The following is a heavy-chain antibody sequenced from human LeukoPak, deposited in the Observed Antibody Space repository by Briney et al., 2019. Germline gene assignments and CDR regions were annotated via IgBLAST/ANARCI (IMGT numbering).Heavy chain of an antibody. J-gene: IGHJ5*02. CDR2: IIPIFGTA. CDR3: ARDPTTLLWFGELTQGWFDP. Sequence: ASVKVSFKASGGAFSSYGMSWLLQAPGQGLEWMGGIIPIFGTANYAQKFQGRVTITADKSTSTAYMELSSLRSEDTAVYYCARDPTTLLWFGELTQGWFDPWGQGTLVTVSS. D-gene: IGHD3-10*01. V-gene: IGHV1-69*06. CDR1: GGAFSSYG.